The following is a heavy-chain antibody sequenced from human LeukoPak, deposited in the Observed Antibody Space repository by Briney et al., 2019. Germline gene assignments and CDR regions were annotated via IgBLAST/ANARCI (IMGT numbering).Heavy chain of an antibody. CDR3: VRGNYTDGGRNWFDP. D-gene: IGHD1-7*01. Sequence: SETLSLTCTVSGDSIHSHFYGWIRQPAGKGLKWIGRTHTNGNTLYNPSLKSRVTMSVDTSKSQFSLRLTSVTAADTAFYYCVRGNYTDGGRNWFDPWGQGILVTVSS. J-gene: IGHJ5*02. CDR1: GDSIHSHF. CDR2: THTNGNT. V-gene: IGHV4-4*07.